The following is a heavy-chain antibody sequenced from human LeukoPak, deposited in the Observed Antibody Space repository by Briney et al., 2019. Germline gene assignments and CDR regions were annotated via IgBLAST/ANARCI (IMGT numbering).Heavy chain of an antibody. CDR1: GFTFSSYA. Sequence: GGSLRLSCAASGFTFSSYAMSWVRQAPGKGLEWVSAISGSGGSTYYADSVKGRFTISRDNSKNTLYLQMNSLRAEDTAVYYCAKFGRGTVRYHNAFDIWGQGTMVTVSS. J-gene: IGHJ3*02. V-gene: IGHV3-23*01. CDR2: ISGSGGST. D-gene: IGHD4-17*01. CDR3: AKFGRGTVRYHNAFDI.